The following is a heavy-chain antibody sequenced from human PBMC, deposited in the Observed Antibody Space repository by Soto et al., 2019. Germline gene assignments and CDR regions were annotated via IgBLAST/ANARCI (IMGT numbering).Heavy chain of an antibody. V-gene: IGHV1-18*01. J-gene: IGHJ4*02. CDR3: ARERAGPAAMDRRADY. CDR2: ISAYNGNT. CDR1: GYTFTSYG. Sequence: ASVKVSCKASGYTFTSYGISWVRQAPGQGLEWMGWISAYNGNTNYAQKLQGRVTMTTDTSTSTAYMELRSLRSDDTAVYYCARERAGPAAMDRRADYWGQRTLVTVSS. D-gene: IGHD2-2*01.